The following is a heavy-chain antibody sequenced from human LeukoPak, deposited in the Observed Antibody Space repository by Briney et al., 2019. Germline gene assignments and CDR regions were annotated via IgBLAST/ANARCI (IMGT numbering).Heavy chain of an antibody. CDR1: GFTFSNSG. D-gene: IGHD3-10*01. V-gene: IGHV3-21*01. CDR3: ARDAGEGAKYYYGSGSSYGMDV. CDR2: ISSSSSYI. Sequence: GGSLRLSCAASGFTFSNSGMHWVRQAPGKGLEWVSSISSSSSYIYYADSVKGRFTISRDNAKNSLYLQMNSLRAEDTAVYYCARDAGEGAKYYYGSGSSYGMDVWGQGTTVTVSS. J-gene: IGHJ6*02.